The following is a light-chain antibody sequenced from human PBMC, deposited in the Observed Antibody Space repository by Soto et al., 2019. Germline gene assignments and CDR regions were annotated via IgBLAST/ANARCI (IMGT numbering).Light chain of an antibody. Sequence: EIVMAQSPATLSVSPGERATLSCRASQSVSSNLAWYQQKPGQAPRLLIYGASTRATGIPVRFSGSGSGTESTLTISSLQSEDFAVYYCQQYNNWPPRTFGGGTKVEMK. V-gene: IGKV3-15*01. CDR3: QQYNNWPPRT. CDR1: QSVSSN. CDR2: GAS. J-gene: IGKJ4*01.